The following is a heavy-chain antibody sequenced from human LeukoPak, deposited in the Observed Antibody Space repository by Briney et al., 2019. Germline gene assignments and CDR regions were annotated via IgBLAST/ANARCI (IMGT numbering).Heavy chain of an antibody. V-gene: IGHV4-59*08. D-gene: IGHD5-12*01. Sequence: PSETLSLTCAVSGGSISSCCWTWIRQPPGKGLEWIGYIYDSGSANYNPSLKSRVTISVDTSKNQFSLKLSSVTAADTAVYYCARRLGGYSGYEDYWGQGTLVTVSS. J-gene: IGHJ4*02. CDR1: GGSISSCC. CDR2: IYDSGSA. CDR3: ARRLGGYSGYEDY.